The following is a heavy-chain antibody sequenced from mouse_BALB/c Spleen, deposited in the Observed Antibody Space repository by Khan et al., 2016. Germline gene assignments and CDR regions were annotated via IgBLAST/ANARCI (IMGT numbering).Heavy chain of an antibody. V-gene: IGHV3-8*02. CDR1: GDSITSGH. J-gene: IGHJ3*01. CDR3: ASWDYYGSAFAY. Sequence: VQLKESGPSLAKPSQTLSLTCSVTGDSITSGHWNWIRKFPGNKFDFMGYISHSGDSYYNPSLKSRISLTRDTSKNQYYLQLNSVTTDDTATYYYASWDYYGSAFAYWGQGTLVTVSA. CDR2: ISHSGDS. D-gene: IGHD1-2*01.